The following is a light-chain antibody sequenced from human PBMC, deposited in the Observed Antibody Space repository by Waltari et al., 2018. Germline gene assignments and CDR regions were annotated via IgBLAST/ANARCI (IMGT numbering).Light chain of an antibody. CDR3: QHYGISFPVT. CDR1: QSVGSGD. J-gene: IGKJ5*01. Sequence: EIVLAQSTDTLSLSPGETANLAYRASQSVGSGDLIWYQQKPGQAPRLLIFATSYRATGIPDRFSGSGSCTDFTLTISRLEPEDFAIYYCQHYGISFPVTFGQGTRLEIK. V-gene: IGKV3-20*01. CDR2: ATS.